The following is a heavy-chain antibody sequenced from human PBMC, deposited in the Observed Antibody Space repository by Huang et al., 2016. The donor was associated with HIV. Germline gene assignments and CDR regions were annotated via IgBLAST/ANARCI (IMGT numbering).Heavy chain of an antibody. CDR3: TRTGYNSDDAFDI. CDR2: IRRKADGGTT. J-gene: IGHJ3*02. V-gene: IGHV3-49*05. CDR1: GFTFGDYV. D-gene: IGHD6-19*01. Sequence: ELQLVESGGGLVKPGRSLRLSCTASGFTFGDYVMGWFRQAPGKGLEWVGFIRRKADGGTTEDAASGRGRFTISRDDSKSIAYLQVNSLKTEDTAVYYCTRTGYNSDDAFDIWGQGTMVTVSS.